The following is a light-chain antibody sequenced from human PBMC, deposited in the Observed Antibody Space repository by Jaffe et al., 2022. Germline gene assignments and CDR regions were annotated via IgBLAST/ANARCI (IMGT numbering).Light chain of an antibody. CDR3: QQYYSILPLT. V-gene: IGKV4-1*01. CDR1: QSVLYSSNKKNY. CDR2: WAS. J-gene: IGKJ4*01. Sequence: DIVMTQSPESLAVSLGERATINCKSSQSVLYSSNKKNYLAWYQQKPGQPPKLLIYWASTRESGVPDRFSGSGSGTDFTLTISSLQAEDVAVYYCQQYYSILPLTFGGGTKVEIK.